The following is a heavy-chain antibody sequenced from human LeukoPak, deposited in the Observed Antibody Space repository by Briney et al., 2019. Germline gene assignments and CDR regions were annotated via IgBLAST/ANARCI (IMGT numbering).Heavy chain of an antibody. CDR3: AVNPGIAVAGDAFDI. D-gene: IGHD6-19*01. J-gene: IGHJ3*02. Sequence: GASVKVSCKASGGTFSSYAISWVRQAPGRGLEWMGGIIPIFGTANYAQKFQGRVTITTDESTSTAYMELSSLRSEDTAVYYCAVNPGIAVAGDAFDIWGQGTMVTVSS. CDR1: GGTFSSYA. V-gene: IGHV1-69*05. CDR2: IIPIFGTA.